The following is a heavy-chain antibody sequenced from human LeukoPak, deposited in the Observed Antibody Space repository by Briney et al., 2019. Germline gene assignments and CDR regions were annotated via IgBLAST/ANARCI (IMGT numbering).Heavy chain of an antibody. CDR2: IYYSGST. Sequence: PSETLSLTCTVSGGSISSSSYYWGWIRQPPGKGLEWIGSIYYSGSTYYNPSLKSRVTISVDTSKNQLSLKLSSVTAADTAMYYCASPRGGGRSNYYFDYWGQGTLVTVSS. CDR3: ASPRGGGRSNYYFDY. D-gene: IGHD1-26*01. J-gene: IGHJ4*02. CDR1: GGSISSSSYY. V-gene: IGHV4-39*01.